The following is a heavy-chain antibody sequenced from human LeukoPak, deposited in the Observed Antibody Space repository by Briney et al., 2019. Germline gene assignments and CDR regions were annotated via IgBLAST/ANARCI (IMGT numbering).Heavy chain of an antibody. D-gene: IGHD3-22*01. CDR3: ARGDCSGYPIWEYFQH. Sequence: PGGSLRLSCAASGFTFSSYGMHWVRQAPGKGLEWVAVIWYDGSNKYYADSVKGRFTISRDNSKNTLYLQMNSLRAEDTAVYYCARGDCSGYPIWEYFQHWGQGTLVTVSS. CDR2: IWYDGSNK. J-gene: IGHJ1*01. CDR1: GFTFSSYG. V-gene: IGHV3-33*01.